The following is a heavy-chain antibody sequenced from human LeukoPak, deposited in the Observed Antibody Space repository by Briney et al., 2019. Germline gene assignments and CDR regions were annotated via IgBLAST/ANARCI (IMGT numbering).Heavy chain of an antibody. D-gene: IGHD3-16*01. Sequence: SETLSLTCAVYGGSFSGYYWSWIRQPPGKGLEWIGEINHSGSTNYNPSLKSRVTISVDTSRNQFSLKLSSVTAADTAMYYCARGRTVWDYWGQGILVTVSS. CDR2: INHSGST. V-gene: IGHV4-34*01. J-gene: IGHJ4*02. CDR3: ARGRTVWDY. CDR1: GGSFSGYY.